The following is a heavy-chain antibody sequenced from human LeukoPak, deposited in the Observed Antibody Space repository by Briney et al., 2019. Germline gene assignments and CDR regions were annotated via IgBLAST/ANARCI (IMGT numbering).Heavy chain of an antibody. CDR2: ISASSGYT. Sequence: GGSLRLSCAASGFIFTDYYMSWIRQAPGKGLEWISYISASSGYTKYADSVKGRFTISRGNAKNSLYLQMNSLRAEDTAVYYCARDWSPNWFDPWGQGTLVTVSS. J-gene: IGHJ5*02. CDR3: ARDWSPNWFDP. CDR1: GFIFTDYY. V-gene: IGHV3-11*06.